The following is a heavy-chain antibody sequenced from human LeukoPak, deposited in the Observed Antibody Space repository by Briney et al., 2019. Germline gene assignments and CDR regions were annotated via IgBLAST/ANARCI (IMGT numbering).Heavy chain of an antibody. CDR1: GGSISSGSYY. J-gene: IGHJ6*02. CDR3: ARHLYGDGYKAYGMDV. V-gene: IGHV4-61*01. CDR2: IYYSGST. D-gene: IGHD5-24*01. Sequence: PSKTLSLTCTVSGGSISSGSYYWSWIRQPPGKGLEWIGYIYYSGSTNYNPSLKSRVTISVDTSKNQFSLKLSSVTAADTAVYYCARHLYGDGYKAYGMDVWGQGTTVTVSS.